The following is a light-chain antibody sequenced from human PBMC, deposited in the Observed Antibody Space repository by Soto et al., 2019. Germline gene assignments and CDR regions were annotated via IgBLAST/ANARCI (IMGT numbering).Light chain of an antibody. Sequence: EIVLTQSPGTLSLSPGERVTLSCRASQSVSSSYLAWYQQKPGQAPRLLIYGASSRATGIPDRFSGSGSGTDFTLTISRLEPEDFAVYYCQQYGSSPRAFGQGTKVAIK. V-gene: IGKV3-20*01. CDR3: QQYGSSPRA. CDR2: GAS. J-gene: IGKJ1*01. CDR1: QSVSSSY.